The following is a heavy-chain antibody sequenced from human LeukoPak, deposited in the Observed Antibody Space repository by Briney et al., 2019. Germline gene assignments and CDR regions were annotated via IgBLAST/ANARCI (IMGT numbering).Heavy chain of an antibody. J-gene: IGHJ4*02. CDR1: GFSLSTSGVG. Sequence: SGPTLVNPTQTLTLTCTFSGFSLSTSGVGVGWIRQPPGKALEWLALIYWDNGKRCSPSLKTRLTITKDASKNQVVLTMTNMDPVDTATYYCAHRGGFGELSSFDYWGQGTLVTVSS. CDR3: AHRGGFGELSSFDY. CDR2: IYWDNGK. V-gene: IGHV2-5*02. D-gene: IGHD3-10*01.